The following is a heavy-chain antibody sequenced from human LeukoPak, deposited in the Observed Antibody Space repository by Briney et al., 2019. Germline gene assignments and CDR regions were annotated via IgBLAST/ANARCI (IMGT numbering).Heavy chain of an antibody. Sequence: PGRSLRLSCAASGFTFSDYAMHWVRQAPGKGLEWVAIISYDESNKYYADSVKDRFTISRDNSKNTLYQQMNSLRAEDTAVYYCASIGERYLQTEHYFHHWGQGTLVTVSS. CDR3: ASIGERYLQTEHYFHH. CDR1: GFTFSDYA. D-gene: IGHD3-3*01. V-gene: IGHV3-30*04. J-gene: IGHJ1*01. CDR2: ISYDESNK.